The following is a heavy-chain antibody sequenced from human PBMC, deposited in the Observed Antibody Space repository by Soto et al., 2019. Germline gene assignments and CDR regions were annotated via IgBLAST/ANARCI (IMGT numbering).Heavy chain of an antibody. V-gene: IGHV3-33*01. D-gene: IGHD1-7*01. CDR2: IWYDGSNK. Sequence: GGSLRLSCAASGFTFSSYGMHWVRQAPGKGLEWVAVIWYDGSNKYYADSVKGRFTISRDNSKNTLYLQMNSLRAEDTAVYYCARVITGTTQYYYYGMDVWGQGTTVTVSS. J-gene: IGHJ6*02. CDR3: ARVITGTTQYYYYGMDV. CDR1: GFTFSSYG.